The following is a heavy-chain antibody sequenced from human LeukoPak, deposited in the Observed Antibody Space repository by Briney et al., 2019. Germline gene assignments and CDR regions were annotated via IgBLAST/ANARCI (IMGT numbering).Heavy chain of an antibody. V-gene: IGHV4-59*08. CDR2: IYYSGST. CDR1: GGSISSYY. J-gene: IGHJ6*02. Sequence: SETLSLTCTVSGGSISSYYWSWIRQPPGKGLEWIGYIYYSGSTNYNPSLKSRVTISVDTPKNQFSLKLSSVTAADTAVYYCARHLVNYYDSSGYYYYYYGMDVWGQGTTVTVSS. CDR3: ARHLVNYYDSSGYYYYYYGMDV. D-gene: IGHD3-22*01.